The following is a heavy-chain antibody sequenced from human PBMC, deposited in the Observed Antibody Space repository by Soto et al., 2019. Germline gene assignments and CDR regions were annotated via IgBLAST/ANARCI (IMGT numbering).Heavy chain of an antibody. D-gene: IGHD3-10*01. Sequence: EVQLVESGGGLVQPGGSLRLSCTASGFAVRHNYMTWVRQAPGKGLEWVSLIYSGGDTAYADSVKGRFTISRHTSQNTLYLLMNSLRAEATAVYYCARKTDSIPSGGDVWGKGTAVTVSS. CDR2: IYSGGDT. J-gene: IGHJ6*04. CDR3: ARKTDSIPSGGDV. V-gene: IGHV3-53*04. CDR1: GFAVRHNY.